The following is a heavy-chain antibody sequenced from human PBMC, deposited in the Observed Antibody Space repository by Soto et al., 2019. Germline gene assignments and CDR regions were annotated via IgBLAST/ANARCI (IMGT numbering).Heavy chain of an antibody. D-gene: IGHD1-20*01. CDR3: ARATYNWNGVNWFDP. CDR1: GYTFTSYA. CDR2: INAGNGNT. J-gene: IGHJ5*02. Sequence: ASVKVSCKASGYTFTSYAMHWARQAPGQRLEWMGGINAGNGNTKYSQKFQGRVTITADESTSTAYMELSSLRSEDTAVYYCARATYNWNGVNWFDPWGQGTLVTVSS. V-gene: IGHV1-3*01.